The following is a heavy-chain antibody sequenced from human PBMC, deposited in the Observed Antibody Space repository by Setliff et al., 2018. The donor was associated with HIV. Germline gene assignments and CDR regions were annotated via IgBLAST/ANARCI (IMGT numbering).Heavy chain of an antibody. D-gene: IGHD3-9*01. CDR2: IIPIFDTT. CDR1: GGTFENYA. CDR3: ARAFQHFEYAFDI. Sequence: VSCKASGGTFENYAISWVRQAPGQGLEWMGKIIPIFDTTIYAERFQGRITISADKSTATAYLELNSLRSEDSAIYYCARAFQHFEYAFDIWGQGTMVTVSS. J-gene: IGHJ3*02. V-gene: IGHV1-69*06.